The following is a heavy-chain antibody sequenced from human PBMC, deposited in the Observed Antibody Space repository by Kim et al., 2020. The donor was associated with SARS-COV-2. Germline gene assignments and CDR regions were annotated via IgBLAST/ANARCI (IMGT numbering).Heavy chain of an antibody. V-gene: IGHV5-51*01. J-gene: IGHJ4*02. CDR2: IFPRDSST. Sequence: GESLKISCNVFGYTFTDYWIAWVWQMPGKGLEWMGIIFPRDSSTKYSPSFEGQVTMSADKSISTAYLQWSSLKVSDTATYYCARHSLDCSGGSCYSHFLDYWGQGTLVSVSS. D-gene: IGHD2-15*01. CDR1: GYTFTDYW. CDR3: ARHSLDCSGGSCYSHFLDY.